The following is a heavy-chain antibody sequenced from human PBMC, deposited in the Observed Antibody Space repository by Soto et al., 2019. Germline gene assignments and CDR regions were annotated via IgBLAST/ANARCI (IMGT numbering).Heavy chain of an antibody. D-gene: IGHD3-22*01. CDR2: IYHSGST. V-gene: IGHV4-30-2*01. CDR1: GGSISSGGYS. CDR3: ARRYYYDSSGYWYWFDP. Sequence: SETLSLTCAVSGGSISSGGYSWSWIRQPPGKGLEWIGYIYHSGSTYYNPSLKSRVTISVDRSKNQFSLRLSSVTAADTAVYYCARRYYYDSSGYWYWFDPCGQGTLVTVSS. J-gene: IGHJ5*02.